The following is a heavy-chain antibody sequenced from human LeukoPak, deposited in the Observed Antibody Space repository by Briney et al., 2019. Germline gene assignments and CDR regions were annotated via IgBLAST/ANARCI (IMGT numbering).Heavy chain of an antibody. Sequence: SETLSLTCTVSGGSISSYYWSWIRHPPGKGLEWIGYIYTSGSTNYNPSLKSRVTISVDTSKNQFSLKLSSVTAADTAVYYCARRSMAGDFDYWGQGTLVTVSS. CDR3: ARRSMAGDFDY. J-gene: IGHJ4*02. V-gene: IGHV4-4*09. CDR1: GGSISSYY. CDR2: IYTSGST. D-gene: IGHD2/OR15-2a*01.